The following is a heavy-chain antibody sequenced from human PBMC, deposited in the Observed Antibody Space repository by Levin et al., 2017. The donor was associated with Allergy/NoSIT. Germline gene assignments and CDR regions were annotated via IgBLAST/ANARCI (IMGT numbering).Heavy chain of an antibody. Sequence: KVSCKGSGYSFTSHYITWVRQMPEKGLEWMGKIDPSDSYTKYSPSFQGHVTFSANKSISTAYLQWSSLKASDTALYYCARILWGSGSPPDFWGQGTLVTVSS. CDR2: IDPSDSYT. V-gene: IGHV5-10-1*01. CDR1: GYSFTSHY. CDR3: ARILWGSGSPPDF. D-gene: IGHD3-16*01. J-gene: IGHJ4*02.